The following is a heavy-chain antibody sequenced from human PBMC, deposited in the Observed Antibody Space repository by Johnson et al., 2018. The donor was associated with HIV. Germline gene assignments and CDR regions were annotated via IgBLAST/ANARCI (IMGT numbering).Heavy chain of an antibody. V-gene: IGHV3-20*04. CDR1: GFTFDDYG. CDR2: INWNGGST. Sequence: VQLVESGGGVVRPGGSLRLSCAASGFTFDDYGMSWVRQAPGKGLEWVSGINWNGGSTGYADSVKGRFTISRDNAKKALYLPMNSLRAEDTAFDYCARGGIAAAGSLLGAFDIWGHGTMVTVSS. CDR3: ARGGIAAAGSLLGAFDI. D-gene: IGHD6-13*01. J-gene: IGHJ3*02.